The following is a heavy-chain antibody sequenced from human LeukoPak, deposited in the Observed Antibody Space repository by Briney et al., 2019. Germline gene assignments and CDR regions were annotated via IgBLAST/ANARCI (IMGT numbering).Heavy chain of an antibody. CDR3: AHSYYDFWSGYSVSFDY. CDR2: IYWDDDK. J-gene: IGHJ4*02. CDR1: GFSLSTSGVG. Sequence: SGPTLVNPTQTLTLTCTFSGFSLSTSGVGVGWIRQPPGKALEWLALIYWDDDKRYSPSLKSRLTITKDTSKNQVVLTMTNMDPVDTATYYCAHSYYDFWSGYSVSFDYWGQGTLVTVSS. V-gene: IGHV2-5*02. D-gene: IGHD3-3*01.